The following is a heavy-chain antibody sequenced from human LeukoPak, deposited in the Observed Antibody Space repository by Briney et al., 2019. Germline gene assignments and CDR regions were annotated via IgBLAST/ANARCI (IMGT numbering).Heavy chain of an antibody. Sequence: GGSLRLSCAASGFTFSSYGMHWVRQAPGKGLEWVAFIRYDGSNKYYADSVKGRFTISRDNAKNSLYLQMNSLRAEDTAVYYCARYSYGHRYFDYWGQGTLVTVSS. V-gene: IGHV3-30*02. CDR2: IRYDGSNK. CDR3: ARYSYGHRYFDY. J-gene: IGHJ4*02. D-gene: IGHD5-18*01. CDR1: GFTFSSYG.